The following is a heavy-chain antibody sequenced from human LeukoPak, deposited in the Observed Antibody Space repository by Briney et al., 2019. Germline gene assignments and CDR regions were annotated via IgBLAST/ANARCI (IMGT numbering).Heavy chain of an antibody. CDR1: GGTFSSYA. Sequence: ASVKVSCKASGGTFSSYAISWVRQAPGQGLEWMGGIIPIFGTANYARKFQGRVTVTADESTSTAYMELSSLRSEDTAVYYCASHMITFGGADVGAFDIWGQGTMVTVSS. J-gene: IGHJ3*02. CDR2: IIPIFGTA. CDR3: ASHMITFGGADVGAFDI. V-gene: IGHV1-69*01. D-gene: IGHD3-16*01.